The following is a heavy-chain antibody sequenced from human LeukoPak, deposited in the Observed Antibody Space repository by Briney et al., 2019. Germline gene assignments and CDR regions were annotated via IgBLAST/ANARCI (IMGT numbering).Heavy chain of an antibody. Sequence: GGSLRLSCSASGFTFSSYAMHWVRQAPGKGLEYFSAISSNGGSTYYADYVKGRFTISRDNSKNTLYLQTNSLRAEDTAVYYCAKAGGWSYYGSGSYIDYWGQGTLVTVSS. CDR1: GFTFSSYA. V-gene: IGHV3-64*04. J-gene: IGHJ4*02. D-gene: IGHD3-10*01. CDR3: AKAGGWSYYGSGSYIDY. CDR2: ISSNGGST.